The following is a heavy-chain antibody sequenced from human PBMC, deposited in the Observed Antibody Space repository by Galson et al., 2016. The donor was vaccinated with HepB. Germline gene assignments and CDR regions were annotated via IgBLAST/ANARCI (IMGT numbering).Heavy chain of an antibody. V-gene: IGHV3-7*01. Sequence: SLRLSCAASGFTFSVYWMSWVRQAPGKGLEWVANIHEDGSETYCVDSVKGRFTISRDNAKKSLYLQMNSLRAEDTAVYYCVRDRYSDGWYEDDAFDVWGQGTMVTVSS. D-gene: IGHD6-19*01. CDR2: IHEDGSET. CDR3: VRDRYSDGWYEDDAFDV. CDR1: GFTFSVYW. J-gene: IGHJ3*01.